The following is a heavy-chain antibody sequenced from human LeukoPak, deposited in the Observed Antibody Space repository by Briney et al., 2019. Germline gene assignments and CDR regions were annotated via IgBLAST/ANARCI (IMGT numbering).Heavy chain of an antibody. Sequence: ASVKVSCKVSGYTLIEISIYWVRQAPGKGLEWMGGIDPEDGETIYAQKFQGRVTMTEDPSTGTAYMDQSSLTSEDTAVYYCVTEYLGHWGQGTLVIVSS. V-gene: IGHV1-24*01. J-gene: IGHJ4*02. CDR1: GYTLIEIS. CDR3: VTEYLGH. CDR2: IDPEDGET.